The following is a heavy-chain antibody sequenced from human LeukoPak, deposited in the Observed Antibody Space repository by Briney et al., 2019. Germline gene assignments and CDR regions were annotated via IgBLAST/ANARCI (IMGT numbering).Heavy chain of an antibody. CDR3: AKGFGPIVGATGSWFDP. D-gene: IGHD1-26*01. CDR2: ISGSGGST. V-gene: IGHV3-23*01. Sequence: GGSLRLSCAASGFTFSSYAMSWVRQAPGKGLEWVSAISGSGGSTYYADSVKGRFTISRDNSKNTLYLQMSSLRAEDTAVYYCAKGFGPIVGATGSWFDPWGQGTLVTVSS. CDR1: GFTFSSYA. J-gene: IGHJ5*02.